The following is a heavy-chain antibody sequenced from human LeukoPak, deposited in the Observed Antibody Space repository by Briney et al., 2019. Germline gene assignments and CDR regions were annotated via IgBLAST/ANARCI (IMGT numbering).Heavy chain of an antibody. CDR3: ARDIWSGYSSGDY. J-gene: IGHJ4*02. V-gene: IGHV4-59*12. CDR2: IYYSGST. Sequence: ASETPSLTCTVSGGSISSYYWSWIRQPPGKGLEWIGYIYYSGSTNYNPSLKSRVTISVDTSKNQFSLKLSSVTAADTAVYYCARDIWSGYSSGDYWGQGTLVTVSS. CDR1: GGSISSYY. D-gene: IGHD3-3*01.